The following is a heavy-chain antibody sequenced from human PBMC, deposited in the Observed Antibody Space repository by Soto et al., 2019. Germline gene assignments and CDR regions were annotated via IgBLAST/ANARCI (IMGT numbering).Heavy chain of an antibody. D-gene: IGHD2-8*01. CDR2: IIPIFGTA. J-gene: IGHJ3*02. V-gene: IGHV1-69*01. CDR1: GGTFSSYA. CDR3: ARGIVYGTISREDAFDI. Sequence: QVQLVQSGAEVKKPGSSVKVSCKASGGTFSSYAISWVRQAPGQGLEWMGGIIPIFGTANYAQKFQGRVTITADESTSTAYLEVSSLRSEDTAVYYCARGIVYGTISREDAFDIWGQGKMVTVSS.